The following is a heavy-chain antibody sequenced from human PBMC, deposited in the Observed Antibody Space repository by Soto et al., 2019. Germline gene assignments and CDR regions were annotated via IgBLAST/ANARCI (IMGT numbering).Heavy chain of an antibody. CDR2: IYYSGST. CDR1: GGSISSYY. Sequence: PSETLSLTCTVSGGSISSYYWSWIRQPPGKGLEWIGYIYYSGSTNYNPSLKSRVTISVDTSKNQFSLKLSSVTAADTAVYYCARGGYYDSSGYYQLEYFQHWGQGTLVTVS. V-gene: IGHV4-59*01. J-gene: IGHJ1*01. D-gene: IGHD3-22*01. CDR3: ARGGYYDSSGYYQLEYFQH.